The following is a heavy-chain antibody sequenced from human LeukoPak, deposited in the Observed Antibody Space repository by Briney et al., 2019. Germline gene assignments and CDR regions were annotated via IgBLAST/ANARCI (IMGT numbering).Heavy chain of an antibody. D-gene: IGHD2-15*01. CDR3: ARGGVGHCSGGSCPTSWFDP. CDR1: GYTFTNFG. CDR2: ISPYNGNT. Sequence: ASVTVSYKASGYTFTNFGISWVRQAPGQGLAWMGWISPYNGNTDYPQKVQGRVTMTTDTSTSTAYMELRSLRLDDTAVYYCARGGVGHCSGGSCPTSWFDPWGQGTLVTVSS. J-gene: IGHJ5*02. V-gene: IGHV1-18*01.